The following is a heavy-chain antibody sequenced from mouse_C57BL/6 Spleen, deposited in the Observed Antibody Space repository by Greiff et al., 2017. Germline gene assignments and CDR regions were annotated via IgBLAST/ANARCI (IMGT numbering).Heavy chain of an antibody. J-gene: IGHJ4*01. CDR1: GYAFSSYW. CDR3: ARGTTVVEAYAMDY. Sequence: QVQLQQSGAELVKPGASVKISCKASGYAFSSYWMNWVKQRPGKGLEWIGQIYPGDGDTNYNGKFKGKATLTADKSSSTAYMQLSSLTSEDSAVYFCARGTTVVEAYAMDYWGQGTSVTVSS. CDR2: IYPGDGDT. V-gene: IGHV1-80*01. D-gene: IGHD1-1*01.